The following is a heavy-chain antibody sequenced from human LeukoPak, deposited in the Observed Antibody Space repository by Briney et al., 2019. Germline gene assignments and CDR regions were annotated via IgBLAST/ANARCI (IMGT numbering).Heavy chain of an antibody. V-gene: IGHV3-30-3*01. J-gene: IGHJ5*02. CDR3: ARSDWFDP. Sequence: GGSLRLSCAAPGFTFSSYAMHWVRQAPGKGLEWVAVISYDGSNKYYADSVKGRFTISRDNAKNTLYLQMNSLRVEDTAVYYCARSDWFDPWGQGTLVTVSS. CDR2: ISYDGSNK. CDR1: GFTFSSYA. D-gene: IGHD3-3*01.